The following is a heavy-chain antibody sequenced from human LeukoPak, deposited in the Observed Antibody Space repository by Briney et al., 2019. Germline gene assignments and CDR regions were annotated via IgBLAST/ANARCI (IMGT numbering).Heavy chain of an antibody. CDR2: IYPGDSDT. V-gene: IGHV5-51*07. CDR3: ARRGYCSSTSCTNFDY. Sequence: GESLKISCKGSGYSFTSYWIGWVHQMPGKGLEWMGIIYPGDSDTRYSPSFQGQVTISADKSISTAYLQWSSLKASDTAMYYCARRGYCSSTSCTNFDYWGQGTLVTVSS. J-gene: IGHJ4*02. D-gene: IGHD2-2*01. CDR1: GYSFTSYW.